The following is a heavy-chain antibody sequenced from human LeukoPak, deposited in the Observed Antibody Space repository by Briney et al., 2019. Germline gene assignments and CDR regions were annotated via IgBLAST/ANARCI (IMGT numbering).Heavy chain of an antibody. Sequence: GGSLRLSCAASGFTFSNYEMNWVRQAPGKGLEWVSYISGSGSTIYYADSVKGRFTISRDNAKDSLYLQMNSLRAEDTAVYYCARVRSGYSHENYFDYWGQGTLVTVSS. J-gene: IGHJ4*02. CDR2: ISGSGSTI. D-gene: IGHD5-18*01. CDR3: ARVRSGYSHENYFDY. CDR1: GFTFSNYE. V-gene: IGHV3-48*03.